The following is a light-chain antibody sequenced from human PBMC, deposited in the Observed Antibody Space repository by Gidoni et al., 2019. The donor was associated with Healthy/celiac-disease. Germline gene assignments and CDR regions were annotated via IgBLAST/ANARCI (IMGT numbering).Light chain of an antibody. V-gene: IGKV1-39*01. J-gene: IGKJ1*01. CDR1: QSISSY. CDR3: QQSYSTPPT. CDR2: AAS. Sequence: DIQMTKSPSSLSASVGDRVTITCRASQSISSYLNWYQQKPGRAPKLLIYAASSLQSGVPSMFSGSGSGTDFTLTISSLQPEDFATYYCQQSYSTPPTCGQGTKVEIK.